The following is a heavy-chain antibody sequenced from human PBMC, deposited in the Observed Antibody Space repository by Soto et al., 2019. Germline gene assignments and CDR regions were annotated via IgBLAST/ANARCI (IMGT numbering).Heavy chain of an antibody. CDR1: GGSISSSSYY. CDR2: IYYSGST. V-gene: IGHV4-39*01. CDR3: ARLRSRGDPPIFDY. Sequence: QLQLQESGPGLVKPSETLSLTCTVSGGSISSSSYYWGWIRQPPGKGLEWIGSIYYSGSTYYNPSLKSRVTISVDTSKNQFSLKLSSVTAADTAVYYCARLRSRGDPPIFDYWGQGTLVTVSS. D-gene: IGHD2-21*02. J-gene: IGHJ4*02.